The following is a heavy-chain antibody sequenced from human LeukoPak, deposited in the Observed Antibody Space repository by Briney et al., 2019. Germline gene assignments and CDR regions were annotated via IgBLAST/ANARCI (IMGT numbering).Heavy chain of an antibody. V-gene: IGHV4-39*07. Sequence: GTLRLSCAGSGFTFSNYAMSWIRQPPGKGLEWIGSIYYSGSTYYNPSLKSRVTISVDTSKNQFSLKLSSVTAADTAVYYCARVLRPLTFDPWGQGTLVTASS. J-gene: IGHJ5*02. CDR3: ARVLRPLTFDP. CDR2: IYYSGST. CDR1: GFTFSNYA.